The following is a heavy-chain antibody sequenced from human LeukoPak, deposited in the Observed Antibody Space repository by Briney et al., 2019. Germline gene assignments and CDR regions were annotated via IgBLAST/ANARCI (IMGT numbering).Heavy chain of an antibody. V-gene: IGHV4-34*01. J-gene: IGHJ6*02. D-gene: IGHD2-15*01. Sequence: SETLSLTCAVYGGSFSGYYWSWIRQPPGKGLEWIGEINHSGSTNYNPSLKSRVTISVDTSKNQFSLKLSSVTAADTAVYYCARGSVVAATPGTYYYYGMDVWGQGTTVTVSS. CDR3: ARGSVVAATPGTYYYYGMDV. CDR2: INHSGST. CDR1: GGSFSGYY.